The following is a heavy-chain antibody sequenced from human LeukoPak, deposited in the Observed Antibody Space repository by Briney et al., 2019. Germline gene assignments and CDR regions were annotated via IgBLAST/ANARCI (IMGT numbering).Heavy chain of an antibody. V-gene: IGHV3-30*03. D-gene: IGHD3-10*01. J-gene: IGHJ4*02. CDR2: ISHDGRNK. Sequence: GGSLRLSCAASGLTVSSSYMSWVRQAPGKGLEWVALISHDGRNKNYAESVKGRFTISRDNSKRTLYLEVNSLRPDDTAVYFCARGSHQDYFGSMTYLFDYWGQGTLVTVSS. CDR1: GLTVSSSY. CDR3: ARGSHQDYFGSMTYLFDY.